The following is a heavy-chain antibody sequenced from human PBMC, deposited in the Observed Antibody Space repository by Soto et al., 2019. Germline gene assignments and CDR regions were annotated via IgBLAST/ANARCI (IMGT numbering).Heavy chain of an antibody. CDR3: ARGGGVGVAGSAAFDM. J-gene: IGHJ3*02. V-gene: IGHV1-2*02. CDR1: GYPVTAYY. Sequence: QLHLVQSGAVVKKPGASVTVSCSASGYPVTAYYMHWVRQAPGRGLGWMGGINPATGTAKYTQTFQGRVPLTRDTSTSTGFMELSGLTSEDTAVVYWARGGGVGVAGSAAFDMWGQGTLVTVSS. CDR2: INPATGTA. D-gene: IGHD3-3*01.